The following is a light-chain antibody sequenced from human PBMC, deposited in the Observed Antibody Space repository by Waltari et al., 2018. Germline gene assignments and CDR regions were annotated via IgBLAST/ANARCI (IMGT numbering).Light chain of an antibody. CDR2: EVN. Sequence: QSALTQPASVSGSPGQSITISCTGTSSDVGRYVLVSWYQQHPGKAPKLMIYEVNKRPPGVSDRFSGSKPGSTAFLTISGLQAEDEAHYYCCSYAGSSVFKVLFGGGTKLTVL. J-gene: IGLJ2*01. V-gene: IGLV2-23*02. CDR1: SSDVGRYVL. CDR3: CSYAGSSVFKVL.